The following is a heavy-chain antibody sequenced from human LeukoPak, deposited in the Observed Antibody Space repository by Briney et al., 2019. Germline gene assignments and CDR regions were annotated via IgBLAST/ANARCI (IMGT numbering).Heavy chain of an antibody. CDR1: GFTFSSYS. D-gene: IGHD2-2*01. V-gene: IGHV3-48*04. Sequence: GGSLRLSCAASGFTFSSYSMNWVRQVPGKGLEWLSYISSSSSAIYYADSVKGRFTISRDNAKNSLYLLMNSLRAEDTAVYYCARGQGYCSSTSCYWDYYYYYMDVWGKGTTVTVSS. CDR2: ISSSSSAI. CDR3: ARGQGYCSSTSCYWDYYYYYMDV. J-gene: IGHJ6*03.